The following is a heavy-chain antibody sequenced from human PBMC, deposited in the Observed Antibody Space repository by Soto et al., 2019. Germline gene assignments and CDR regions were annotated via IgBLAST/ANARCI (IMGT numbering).Heavy chain of an antibody. CDR3: ARAVAVAADFDY. D-gene: IGHD6-19*01. CDR2: INAGNGNT. J-gene: IGHJ4*02. Sequence: ASVKVCCKASGYTFTSYAMHWVRQAPGQRLEWMGWINAGNGNTKYSQKFQGRVTITRDTSASTAYMELSSLRSEGTAVYYCARAVAVAADFDYWGQGTLVTVSS. V-gene: IGHV1-3*01. CDR1: GYTFTSYA.